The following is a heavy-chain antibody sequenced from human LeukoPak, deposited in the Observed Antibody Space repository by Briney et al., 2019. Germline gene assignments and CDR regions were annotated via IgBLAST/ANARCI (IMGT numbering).Heavy chain of an antibody. CDR3: TRDRRPSHLTYYYMDV. CDR1: GLIYGDYA. CDR2: YRNKSYDGTS. V-gene: IGHV3-49*04. J-gene: IGHJ6*03. Sequence: SQRLLCTVSGLIYGDYAMPGVRHAPGKAREGVSYYRNKSYDGTSEYAASVQGSFTISRDDYKSIAYLQMNSLKTDDTAVYYCTRDRRPSHLTYYYMDVWGKGTTVTVSS.